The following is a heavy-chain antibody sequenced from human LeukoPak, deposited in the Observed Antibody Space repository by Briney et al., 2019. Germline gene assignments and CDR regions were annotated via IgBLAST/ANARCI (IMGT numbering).Heavy chain of an antibody. D-gene: IGHD3-16*02. J-gene: IGHJ3*02. CDR2: IYHSGST. CDR3: ARDAPVRPYYDHVWGSYRYSSNAFDI. Sequence: SETLSLTCTVSGYSISSGYYWGWIRQPPGKGLEWIGSIYHSGSTYYNPSLKSRVTISVDTSKNQFSLKLSSVTAADTAVYYCARDAPVRPYYDHVWGSYRYSSNAFDIWGQGTMVIVSS. CDR1: GYSISSGYY. V-gene: IGHV4-38-2*02.